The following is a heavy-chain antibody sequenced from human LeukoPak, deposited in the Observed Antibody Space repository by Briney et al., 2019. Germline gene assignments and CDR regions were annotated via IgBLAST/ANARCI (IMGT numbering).Heavy chain of an antibody. CDR3: AKGGYYDILTGYLDWFDP. D-gene: IGHD3-9*01. CDR2: IIPIFGTA. Sequence: SVKVSCKASGGTFSSYAISWVRQAPGQGLEWMVRIIPIFGTANYAQKFQGRVTITTDESTSTAYMELSSLRSEDTAVYYCAKGGYYDILTGYLDWFDPWGQGTLVTVSS. V-gene: IGHV1-69*05. CDR1: GGTFSSYA. J-gene: IGHJ5*02.